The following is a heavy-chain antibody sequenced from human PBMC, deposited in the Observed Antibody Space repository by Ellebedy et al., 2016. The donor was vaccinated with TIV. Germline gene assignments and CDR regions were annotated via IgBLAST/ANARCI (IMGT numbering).Heavy chain of an antibody. Sequence: GESLKISCAASEFTFSGSAMHWVRQASGKGLEWVGRISSKANNYATAYAASVKGRFTISRDDSKNTAYLQMNRLKTEDTAVYYCVHIVVVTATGYWGQGTLVTVSS. CDR2: ISSKANNYAT. CDR1: EFTFSGSA. J-gene: IGHJ4*02. D-gene: IGHD2-21*02. V-gene: IGHV3-73*01. CDR3: VHIVVVTATGY.